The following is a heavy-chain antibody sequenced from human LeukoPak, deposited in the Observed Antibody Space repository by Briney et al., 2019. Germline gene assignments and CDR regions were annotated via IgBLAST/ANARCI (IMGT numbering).Heavy chain of an antibody. V-gene: IGHV1-18*01. Sequence: ASVKVSCKASGYTFISHGISWVRQAPGQGLEWMGWISAYNGNTNYAQKLQGGVTMTTDTSTGTAYMELRSLRSDDTAVYYCARAPDYYYDSSGPHFDYWGQGTLVTVSS. CDR2: ISAYNGNT. D-gene: IGHD3-22*01. J-gene: IGHJ4*02. CDR3: ARAPDYYYDSSGPHFDY. CDR1: GYTFISHG.